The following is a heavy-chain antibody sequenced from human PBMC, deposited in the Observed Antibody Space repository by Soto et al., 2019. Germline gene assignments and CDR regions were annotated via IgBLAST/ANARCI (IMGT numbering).Heavy chain of an antibody. CDR3: AREIERLFGY. J-gene: IGHJ4*02. D-gene: IGHD3-3*01. V-gene: IGHV3-30*03. Sequence: GGSLRLSCAASRFTISGHAMHWVRQAPGKGLEWLAVISYDGSDKFYGDSVKGRFTISRDNSKNTLYLQMNSLRAEDAALYYCAREIERLFGYWGQGTLVTVSS. CDR1: RFTISGHA. CDR2: ISYDGSDK.